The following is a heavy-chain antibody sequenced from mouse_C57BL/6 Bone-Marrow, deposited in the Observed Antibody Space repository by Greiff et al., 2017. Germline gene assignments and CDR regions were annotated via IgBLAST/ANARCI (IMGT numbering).Heavy chain of an antibody. CDR1: GYTFTSYW. V-gene: IGHV1-52*01. Sequence: QVQLQQPGAELVRPGSSVKLSCKASGYTFTSYWMHWVKQRPIQGLEWIGNIDPSDSETHYNQKFKDKATLTVDKSSSTAYMQLSSLTSEDSAVYYCARDRYYYGSSLWWFDVWGTGTTVTVSS. CDR2: IDPSDSET. J-gene: IGHJ1*03. CDR3: ARDRYYYGSSLWWFDV. D-gene: IGHD1-1*01.